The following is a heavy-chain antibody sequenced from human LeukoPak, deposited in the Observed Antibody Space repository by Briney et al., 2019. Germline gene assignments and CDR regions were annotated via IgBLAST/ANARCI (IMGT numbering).Heavy chain of an antibody. J-gene: IGHJ5*02. CDR1: GFTFSSYA. D-gene: IGHD3-16*01. CDR3: ARHAGGLFDP. CDR2: ISYDGSNK. Sequence: GGSLRLSCAASGFTFSSYAMHWVRQAPGKGLEWVAVISYDGSNKYYADSVKGRFTISRDNSKNTLYLQMNSLRAEDTAVYYCARHAGGLFDPWGQGTLVTVSS. V-gene: IGHV3-30-3*01.